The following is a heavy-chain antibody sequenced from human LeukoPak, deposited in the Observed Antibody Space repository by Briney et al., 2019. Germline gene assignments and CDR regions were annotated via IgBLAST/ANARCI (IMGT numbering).Heavy chain of an antibody. D-gene: IGHD5-12*01. CDR3: ARATAYYMDV. Sequence: GGSLRLSCAASELTFSTYGLHWVRQAPGKGLERVAFIGYDGSNKYYADSVKGRFTISRDNSKNTLYLQMNSLRAEDTAVYYCARATAYYMDVWGKGTTVTVSS. CDR2: IGYDGSNK. CDR1: ELTFSTYG. J-gene: IGHJ6*03. V-gene: IGHV3-30*02.